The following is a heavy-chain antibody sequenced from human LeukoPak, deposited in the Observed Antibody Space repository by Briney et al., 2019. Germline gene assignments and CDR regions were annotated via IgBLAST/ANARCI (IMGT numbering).Heavy chain of an antibody. CDR1: GGSISSHF. CDR3: ARGYSYGRGGYFYYYHYMDV. Sequence: SETLSLTCTVSGGSISSHFWSWIRQPPGKGLEWIGEINHSGSTNYNPSLKSRVTISVDTSKNQFSLKLSSVTAADTAVYYCARGYSYGRGGYFYYYHYMDVWGKGTTVTVSS. J-gene: IGHJ6*03. V-gene: IGHV4-34*01. D-gene: IGHD5-18*01. CDR2: INHSGST.